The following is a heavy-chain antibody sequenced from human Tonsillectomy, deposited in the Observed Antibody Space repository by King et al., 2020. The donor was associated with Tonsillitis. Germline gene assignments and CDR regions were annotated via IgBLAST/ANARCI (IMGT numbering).Heavy chain of an antibody. CDR2: ASGSSTYT. CDR3: ARIPKLEDWYFDL. J-gene: IGHJ2*01. V-gene: IGHV3-11*05. D-gene: IGHD1-1*01. CDR1: GFTFIDYY. Sequence: HVQLVESGGGLVTPRGSLRLSCAASGFTFIDYYMSWIRQAPGKGREGVSYASGSSTYTNSADSLRGRFTISRDNAKNSLYLQMNSLRAEDTAVYYCARIPKLEDWYFDLWGRGTLVTVSS.